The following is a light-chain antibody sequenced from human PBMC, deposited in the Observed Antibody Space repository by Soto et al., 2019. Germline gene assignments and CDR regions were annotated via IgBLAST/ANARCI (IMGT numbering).Light chain of an antibody. V-gene: IGLV2-23*03. J-gene: IGLJ2*01. CDR3: CSYAGSSTFAYVV. Sequence: QSALTQPASVSGSPGQSITISCTGTSSDVGSYNLVSWYQQHPGKAPKLMIYEGSKRPSGVSNRFSGSKSGNTASLTISGLQAEDEADYYCCSYAGSSTFAYVVFGGGTKLTV. CDR2: EGS. CDR1: SSDVGSYNL.